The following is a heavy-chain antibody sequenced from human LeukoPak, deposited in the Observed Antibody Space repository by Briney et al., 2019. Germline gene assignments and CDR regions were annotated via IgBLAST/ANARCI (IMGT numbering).Heavy chain of an antibody. CDR2: ISAYNGNT. CDR1: GYTFTSYG. CDR3: ARMHGNSTQVVPAARGYYYYMDV. D-gene: IGHD2-2*01. J-gene: IGHJ6*03. Sequence: GESLKISCEGSGYTFTSYGISWVRQAPGQGLEWMGWISAYNGNTNYAQKLQGRVTMTTDTSTSTAYMELRSLRSDDTAVYYCARMHGNSTQVVPAARGYYYYMDVWGKGTTVTVSS. V-gene: IGHV1-18*01.